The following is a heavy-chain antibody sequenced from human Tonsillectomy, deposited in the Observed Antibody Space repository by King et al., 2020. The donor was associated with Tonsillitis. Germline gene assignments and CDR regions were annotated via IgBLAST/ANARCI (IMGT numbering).Heavy chain of an antibody. CDR2: INSNGGST. CDR3: AGGDTAMAYLGD. D-gene: IGHD5-18*01. CDR1: GFTFSSYA. J-gene: IGHJ4*02. V-gene: IGHV3-64*02. Sequence: VQLVESGEGLVQPGGSLRLSCAASGFTFSSYAMYWVRQAPGKGLEYVSAINSNGGSTYYADSVKGRFTISRDNSKNTLYLQMDSLRAEDMAVYYCAGGDTAMAYLGDGGRGTLVTV.